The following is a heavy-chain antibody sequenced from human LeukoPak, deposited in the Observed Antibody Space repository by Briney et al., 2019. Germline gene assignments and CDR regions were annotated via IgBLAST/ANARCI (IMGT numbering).Heavy chain of an antibody. CDR2: IYYSGST. J-gene: IGHJ6*03. Sequence: SETLSLTCTVSGGSISSGDYYWRGIRQPPGKGLEWIGYIYYSGSTYYNPSLKSRITISVDTSKNQFSMKLSSVTAADTAVYYCARAVSTKLRFLEWLAPYMDVWGKGTTVTVSS. V-gene: IGHV4-30-4*08. CDR3: ARAVSTKLRFLEWLAPYMDV. D-gene: IGHD3-3*01. CDR1: GGSISSGDYY.